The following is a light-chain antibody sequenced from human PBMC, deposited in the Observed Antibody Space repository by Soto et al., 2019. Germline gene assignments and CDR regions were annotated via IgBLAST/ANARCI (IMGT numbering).Light chain of an antibody. Sequence: EIVLTQSPATLSLSPADRATLSCGASQSVSNNYLAWYQQKPGLAPRLLIYDASYRANGIPDRFSGSGSGTDFTLTISRLEPEDFVVYYCQQYGSSSWTFGQGTKVDI. CDR1: QSVSNNY. J-gene: IGKJ1*01. CDR3: QQYGSSSWT. CDR2: DAS. V-gene: IGKV3D-20*01.